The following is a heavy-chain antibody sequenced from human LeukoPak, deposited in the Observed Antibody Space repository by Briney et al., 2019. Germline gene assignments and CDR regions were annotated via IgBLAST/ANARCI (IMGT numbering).Heavy chain of an antibody. CDR2: IRYDGSNK. Sequence: PGGSLRLSCAASGFTFSSYGMHWVRQAPGKGLEWVAFIRYDGSNKYYADSVKGRFTISRDNSKNTLYLQMNSLRAEDTAVYYCAKDGGGAIQNSHIDYWGQGTLVSVSS. D-gene: IGHD3-10*01. CDR3: AKDGGGAIQNSHIDY. J-gene: IGHJ4*02. CDR1: GFTFSSYG. V-gene: IGHV3-30*02.